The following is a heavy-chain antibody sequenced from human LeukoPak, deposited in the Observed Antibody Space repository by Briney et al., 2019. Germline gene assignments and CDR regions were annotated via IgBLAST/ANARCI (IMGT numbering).Heavy chain of an antibody. CDR2: INPNSGGT. Sequence: ASVKVSCKASGYSFTGYYLHWVRQAPGQGLEWMGWINPNSGGTNYAQKFQGRVTMTRDTSISTAYMELSRLRSDDTAVYYCARQLELLAFDYWGQGTLVTVSS. J-gene: IGHJ4*02. CDR1: GYSFTGYY. D-gene: IGHD1-7*01. V-gene: IGHV1-2*02. CDR3: ARQLELLAFDY.